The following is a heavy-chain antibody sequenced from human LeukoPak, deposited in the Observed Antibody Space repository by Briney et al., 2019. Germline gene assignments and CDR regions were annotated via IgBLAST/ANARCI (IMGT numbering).Heavy chain of an antibody. J-gene: IGHJ3*02. CDR1: GFTFSSYG. CDR2: ISSGTSYI. Sequence: GGSLRLSCAASGFTFSSYGMSWVRQAPGKGLEWVSSISSGTSYIYYADSVMGRFTISRDNAKNSLYLQMNSLRAEDTAVYYCAKGRSWYYDLLTGMGSAYDIWGQGTMVTVSS. V-gene: IGHV3-21*04. CDR3: AKGRSWYYDLLTGMGSAYDI. D-gene: IGHD3-9*01.